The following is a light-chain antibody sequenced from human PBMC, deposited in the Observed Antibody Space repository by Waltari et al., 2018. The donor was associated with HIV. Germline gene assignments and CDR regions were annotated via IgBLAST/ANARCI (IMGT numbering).Light chain of an antibody. CDR3: QQYHSYPYT. V-gene: IGKV1-5*03. Sequence: DIQMTQSPSTLSASVGDRVTNTCRASQSISSWLAWYQQKPGKAPNPLIYKASSLESGVPSRFSGSGSGTEFTLTISSLQPDDFATYYCQQYHSYPYTFGQGTKLEIK. CDR1: QSISSW. CDR2: KAS. J-gene: IGKJ2*01.